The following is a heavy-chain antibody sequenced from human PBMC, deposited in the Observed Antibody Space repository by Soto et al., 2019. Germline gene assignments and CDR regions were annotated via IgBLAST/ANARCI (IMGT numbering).Heavy chain of an antibody. D-gene: IGHD6-19*01. CDR2: INSDGSST. CDR3: ASSIARIAVAGTEMGY. CDR1: GFTFSSYW. Sequence: PGGSLRLSCAASGFTFSSYWMHWVRQAPGKGLVWVSRINSDGSSTSYADSVKGRFTISRDNAKNTLYLQMNSLRAEDTAVYYCASSIARIAVAGTEMGYWGQGTLVTVSS. V-gene: IGHV3-74*01. J-gene: IGHJ4*02.